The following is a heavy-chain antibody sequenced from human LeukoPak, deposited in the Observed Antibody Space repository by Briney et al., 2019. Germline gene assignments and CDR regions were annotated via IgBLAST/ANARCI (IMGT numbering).Heavy chain of an antibody. CDR3: AKPYYDFWSGYSQYFFDY. CDR1: EFTFSNYA. Sequence: GGPLRLSCAASEFTFSNYAMSWVRQAPGKGLEWVSAISGSGGSTYYADSVKGRFTISRDNSKNTLYLQMNSLRAEDTAVYYCAKPYYDFWSGYSQYFFDYWGQGTLVTVSS. V-gene: IGHV3-23*01. CDR2: ISGSGGST. D-gene: IGHD3-3*01. J-gene: IGHJ4*02.